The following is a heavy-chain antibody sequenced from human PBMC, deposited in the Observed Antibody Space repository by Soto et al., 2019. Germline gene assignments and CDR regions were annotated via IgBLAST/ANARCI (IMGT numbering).Heavy chain of an antibody. V-gene: IGHV1-18*01. CDR1: GYTFTSYG. Sequence: QVQLVQSGAEVKKPGASVKVSCKASGYTFTSYGISWVRQAPGQGLEWMGWISAYNGNTNYAQKPQGRVTMTPDTSTGTAYMELRSLRYDDTAVYYCARVIAVLYAEGAGYFDLWGRGTLVTVSS. CDR2: ISAYNGNT. CDR3: ARVIAVLYAEGAGYFDL. D-gene: IGHD1-26*01. J-gene: IGHJ2*01.